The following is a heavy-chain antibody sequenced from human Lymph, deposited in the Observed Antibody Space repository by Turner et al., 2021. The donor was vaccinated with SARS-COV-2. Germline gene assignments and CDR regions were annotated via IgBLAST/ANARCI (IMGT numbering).Heavy chain of an antibody. Sequence: EGQLLESGGGLVQPGGSLSLSCAASGFTFSSYAMSWVRQAPGKWMEWVSAISGSGGNTYYADSVKGRFTISRDNSKNTLYLQMNSLRAEDTAVYDCAKDPNWYVLSAVDYWGQGTLVTVSS. V-gene: IGHV3-23*01. D-gene: IGHD1-1*01. CDR2: ISGSGGNT. CDR3: AKDPNWYVLSAVDY. CDR1: GFTFSSYA. J-gene: IGHJ4*02.